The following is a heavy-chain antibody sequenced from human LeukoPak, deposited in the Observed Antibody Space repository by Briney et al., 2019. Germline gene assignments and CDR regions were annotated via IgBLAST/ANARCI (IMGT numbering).Heavy chain of an antibody. CDR3: ARKLNWHDAFDI. CDR1: GGSVTSWY. J-gene: IGHJ3*02. D-gene: IGHD1-1*01. CDR2: IYHSGIS. V-gene: IGHV4-59*02. Sequence: SETLSLTCTVSGGSVTSWYWSWIRQPPGKGLEWIGYIYHSGISSYNPSLKSRVTISVDTSKNQFSLKPSSVTAADTAVYYCARKLNWHDAFDIWGQGTMVTVSS.